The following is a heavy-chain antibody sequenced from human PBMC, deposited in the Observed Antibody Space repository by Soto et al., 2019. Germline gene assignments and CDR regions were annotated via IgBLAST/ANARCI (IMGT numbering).Heavy chain of an antibody. Sequence: EVQLVESGGGLVQPGRSLRLSCAASGFTFDDYAMHWVRQAPGKGLEWVSGISWNSGSIGYADSVKGRFTISRDNAKNSLYLQMNSLRAEDTALYYCAKEVELPRRTRWFDPWGQGTLVTVSS. D-gene: IGHD1-7*01. CDR2: ISWNSGSI. J-gene: IGHJ5*02. CDR3: AKEVELPRRTRWFDP. V-gene: IGHV3-9*01. CDR1: GFTFDDYA.